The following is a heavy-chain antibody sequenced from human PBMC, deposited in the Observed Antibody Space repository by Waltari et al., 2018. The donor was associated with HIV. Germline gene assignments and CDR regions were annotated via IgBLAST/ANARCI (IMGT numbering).Heavy chain of an antibody. Sequence: VRLLESGGGRVLRGGSLRLSCAASGFDFCHFCMRWVRQAPGEGLEWVVNIKEDGSEKHYVDSVKGRFSISRDNTNNSLYLEMNNVGAEDTAVYYCARVADWLYSDYFDLWGPGSQVTVSS. D-gene: IGHD3-9*01. CDR1: GFDFCHFC. CDR3: ARVADWLYSDYFDL. CDR2: IKEDGSEK. V-gene: IGHV3-7*04. J-gene: IGHJ4*02.